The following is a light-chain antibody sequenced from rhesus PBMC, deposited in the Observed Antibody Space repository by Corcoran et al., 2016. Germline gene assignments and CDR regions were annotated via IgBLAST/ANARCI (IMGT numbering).Light chain of an antibody. V-gene: IGLV2S7*01. J-gene: IGLJ1*01. CDR1: SSDVGTYDY. Sequence: QTAPTQPPSVSGSPGQSVTISCTGTSSDVGTYDYVSWYQQHPGRAPKLIIYGVTKRPSGVSDRFSGSKSGNTASLTISGLQAEDETDYYCCSFTTISTYIFGTGTRLTVL. CDR2: GVT. CDR3: CSFTTISTYI.